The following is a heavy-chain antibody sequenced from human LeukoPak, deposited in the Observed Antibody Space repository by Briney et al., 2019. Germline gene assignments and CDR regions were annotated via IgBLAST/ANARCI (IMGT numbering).Heavy chain of an antibody. D-gene: IGHD2-2*02. CDR3: AKVSPYSSSTICYNDC. CDR1: GLTFSSYN. Sequence: GGSLRLSCAACGLTFSSYNINCVPQAPGKGLEWVSSISSGSTNIYYADSVKGRFTISRDNAKNSLYLQMNSLRAEDTAVYYCAKVSPYSSSTICYNDCWGQGTLVTVSS. J-gene: IGHJ4*02. CDR2: ISSGSTNI. V-gene: IGHV3-21*01.